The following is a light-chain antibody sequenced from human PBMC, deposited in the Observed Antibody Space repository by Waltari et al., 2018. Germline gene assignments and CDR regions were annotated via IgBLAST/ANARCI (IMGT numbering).Light chain of an antibody. CDR3: QQGYRIPLA. CDR1: EAINKW. Sequence: DTQLSQFPSTLAASVGDRVTITCRAREAINKWLAWYQQKPGKAPKVLIYDASTLQSGVPSRFSGSGSGTEFTLTIDSLQPDDFATYYCQQGYRIPLAFGPGAKVEMK. CDR2: DAS. J-gene: IGKJ3*01. V-gene: IGKV1-5*01.